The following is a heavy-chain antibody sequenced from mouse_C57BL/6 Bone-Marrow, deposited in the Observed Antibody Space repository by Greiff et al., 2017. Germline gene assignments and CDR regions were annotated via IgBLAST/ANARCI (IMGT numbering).Heavy chain of an antibody. CDR3: AEESYYYGSSSFAY. Sequence: EVHLVASGPGLVKPSQSLSLTCSVTGYSITSGYYWNWIRQFPGNKLEWMGYISYDGSNNYNPSLKNRISITRDTSKNQFFLKLNSVTTEDTATYYCAEESYYYGSSSFAYWGQGTLVTVSA. V-gene: IGHV3-6*01. CDR2: ISYDGSN. CDR1: GYSITSGYY. D-gene: IGHD1-1*01. J-gene: IGHJ3*01.